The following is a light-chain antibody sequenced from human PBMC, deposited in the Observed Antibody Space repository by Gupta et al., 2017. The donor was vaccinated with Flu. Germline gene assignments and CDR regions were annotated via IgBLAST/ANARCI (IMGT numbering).Light chain of an antibody. CDR2: WAS. CDR3: QQDDGTPLT. CDR1: QTVLYSSNNKNY. V-gene: IGKV4-1*01. Sequence: DIVMTQSPDSLAVSLGERATINCKSSQTVLYSSNNKNYLAWYQQKPGQPPKLLIYWASTRESGVPDRISGSGSGTDFTLTISSLQAEDVAVYYCQQDDGTPLTFGGGTKVEIK. J-gene: IGKJ4*01.